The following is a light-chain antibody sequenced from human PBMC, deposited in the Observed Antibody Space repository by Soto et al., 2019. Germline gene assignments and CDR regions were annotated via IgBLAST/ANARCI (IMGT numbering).Light chain of an antibody. CDR1: QSVRTSD. J-gene: IGKJ2*01. Sequence: EVVLTQSPGTLSLSPGERATLSCRASQSVRTSDVTWYQHQPGQAPRLLIYGAFNRATVIPDRFSGSGSGTDFTLTISRLEAEDFAVYYCQHCGNSRYTFGQGTRLDIK. CDR2: GAF. V-gene: IGKV3-20*01. CDR3: QHCGNSRYT.